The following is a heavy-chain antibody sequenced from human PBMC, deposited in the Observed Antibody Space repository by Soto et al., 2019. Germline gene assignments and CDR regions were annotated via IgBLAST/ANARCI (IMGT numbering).Heavy chain of an antibody. D-gene: IGHD6-13*01. CDR3: ARERAIAALLGGYYYGMDV. V-gene: IGHV6-1*01. J-gene: IGHJ6*02. Sequence: LSQTLSLTCAISGDSVSSNSAAWNWIRQSPSRGLEWLGRTYYRSKWYNDYAVSVKSRITINPDTSKNQFSLQLNSVTPEDTAVYYCARERAIAALLGGYYYGMDVWGQGTTVTVSS. CDR1: GDSVSSNSAA. CDR2: TYYRSKWYN.